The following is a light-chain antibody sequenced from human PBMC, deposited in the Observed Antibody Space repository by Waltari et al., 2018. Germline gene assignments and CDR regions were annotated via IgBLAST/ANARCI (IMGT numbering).Light chain of an antibody. J-gene: IGLJ3*02. CDR2: DDG. CDR1: NIETNS. V-gene: IGLV3-21*02. CDR3: QVWDTDTDYWV. Sequence: SYVLTQPPSMSVAPGQTARLPCGGNNIETNSGHWSQQRPGQAPVLVISDDGDRPSGIPERFSGSNSANTASLTINRVEAGDEAHYYCQVWDTDTDYWVFGGGTMLTVL.